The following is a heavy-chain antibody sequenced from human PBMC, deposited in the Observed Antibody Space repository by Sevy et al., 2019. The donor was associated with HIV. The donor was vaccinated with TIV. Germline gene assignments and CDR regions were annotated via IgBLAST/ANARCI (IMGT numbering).Heavy chain of an antibody. Sequence: ASVKVSCKASGYTFTSYGISWVRQAPGQGLEWMGWISAYNGNTNYAQKLQGRVTMTTDTSTSTAYMELRSLRSDETAVYYCARVAGYYYDSSGYWGAFDIWGQGTMVTVSS. D-gene: IGHD3-22*01. CDR1: GYTFTSYG. V-gene: IGHV1-18*04. CDR3: ARVAGYYYDSSGYWGAFDI. CDR2: ISAYNGNT. J-gene: IGHJ3*02.